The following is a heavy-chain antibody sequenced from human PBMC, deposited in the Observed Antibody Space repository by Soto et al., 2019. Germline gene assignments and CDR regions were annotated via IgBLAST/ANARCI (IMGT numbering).Heavy chain of an antibody. D-gene: IGHD1-26*01. CDR2: IKSKGSGETA. CDR1: GFSFSIAW. V-gene: IGHV3-15*01. Sequence: PGGSLRLSCAASGFSFSIAWMTWVRQAPGKGLEWVGRIKSKGSGETADYAAPVTGRFTISRDDSKNTLYLQMNSLKTEDTAVYYCITTHSGTPARLYLDFWGQGTLVTVSS. J-gene: IGHJ4*02. CDR3: ITTHSGTPARLYLDF.